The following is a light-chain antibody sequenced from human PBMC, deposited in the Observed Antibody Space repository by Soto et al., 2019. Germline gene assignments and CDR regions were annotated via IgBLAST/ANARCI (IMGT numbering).Light chain of an antibody. J-gene: IGKJ1*01. V-gene: IGKV3-20*01. CDR2: GAS. Sequence: EIVLTQSPGTLSLSPGERATLSCRASQIVSSSYLAWYQQKPGQAPRLLIYGASSRATGIPDRFSGSGSGTDFTLTISRLEPEDFAVYYCQQYGSSRTFGQGTKVDTK. CDR1: QIVSSSY. CDR3: QQYGSSRT.